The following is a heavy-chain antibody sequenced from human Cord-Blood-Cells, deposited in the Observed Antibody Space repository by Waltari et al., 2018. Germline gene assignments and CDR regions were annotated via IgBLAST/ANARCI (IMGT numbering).Heavy chain of an antibody. Sequence: QVQLQQWGAGLLKPSEPLSLTCAGDGGYFSGYYWSRIRQPPGKGLEWIGEINHSGSTNYNPSLKSRVTISVDTSKNQFSLKLSSVTAADTAVYYCARGGSRSYGHWFDPWGQGTLVTVSS. V-gene: IGHV4-34*01. CDR1: GGYFSGYY. CDR3: ARGGSRSYGHWFDP. CDR2: INHSGST. J-gene: IGHJ5*02. D-gene: IGHD1-26*01.